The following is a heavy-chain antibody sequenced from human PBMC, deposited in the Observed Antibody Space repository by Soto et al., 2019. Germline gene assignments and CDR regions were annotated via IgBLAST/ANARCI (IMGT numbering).Heavy chain of an antibody. V-gene: IGHV1-18*01. CDR3: ARDRFPFQPNGPLTGYYISNWFDP. Sequence: ASVKVSCKASGYTFTSYGISWVRQAPGQGLEWMGWISAYNGNTNYAQKLQGRVTMTTDTSTSTAYMELRSLRSDDTAVYYCARDRFPFQPNGPLTGYYISNWFDPWGQGTLATVSS. D-gene: IGHD3-9*01. J-gene: IGHJ5*02. CDR2: ISAYNGNT. CDR1: GYTFTSYG.